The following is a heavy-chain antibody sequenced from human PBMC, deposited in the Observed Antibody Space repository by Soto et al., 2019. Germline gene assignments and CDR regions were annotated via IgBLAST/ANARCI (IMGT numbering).Heavy chain of an antibody. D-gene: IGHD3-22*01. J-gene: IGHJ5*02. V-gene: IGHV4-38-2*02. CDR1: GYSISSGYY. CDR3: ARDSTYLHTSGPS. Sequence: PETLSLTCAVSGYSISSGYYWGWIRQPPGKGLEWIGSMYHSGTSFYNPSLESRVIVSVDTSKNQFSLRLSSVTAEDTAVYYCARDSTYLHTSGPSWGQGTLVTVSS. CDR2: MYHSGTS.